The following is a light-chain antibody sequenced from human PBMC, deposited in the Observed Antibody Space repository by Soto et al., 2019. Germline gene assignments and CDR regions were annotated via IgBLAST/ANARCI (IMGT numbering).Light chain of an antibody. CDR3: QQHSSSPPSWT. CDR2: GAS. CDR1: QSVSGSY. J-gene: IGKJ1*01. Sequence: ETVLTQSPGTLSLSPGERATLFCRASQSVSGSYLAWYQQKPGQAPRLLIYGASSRATGIPDRFSGSGSGTDFTLTISRLEPEDFAVYSCQQHSSSPPSWTFGQGTKVEIK. V-gene: IGKV3-20*01.